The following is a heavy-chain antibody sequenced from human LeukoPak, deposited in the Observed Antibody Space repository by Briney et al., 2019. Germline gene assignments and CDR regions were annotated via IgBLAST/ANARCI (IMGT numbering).Heavy chain of an antibody. D-gene: IGHD3-10*01. V-gene: IGHV4-31*03. CDR3: ARDPSSFGGRFDP. Sequence: KASETLSLTCTVSGGSISSGGYSWSWIRQHPGKGLEWIGYIYYSGSTYYNPSLKSRVTISVDASKNQFSLKLSSVTAADTAVYYCARDPSSFGGRFDPWGQGTLVAVSS. J-gene: IGHJ5*02. CDR2: IYYSGST. CDR1: GGSISSGGYS.